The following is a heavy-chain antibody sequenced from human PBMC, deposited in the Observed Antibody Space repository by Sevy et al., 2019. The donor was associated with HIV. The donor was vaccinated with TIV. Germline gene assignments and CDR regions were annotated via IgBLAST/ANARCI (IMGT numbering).Heavy chain of an antibody. CDR2: IDYIGTT. D-gene: IGHD4-17*01. J-gene: IGHJ5*01. CDR1: SGSISSSSYC. V-gene: IGHV4-39*01. CDR3: ARYLRGDHAGGFDF. Sequence: SETLSLTCTVSSGSISSSSYCWGWIRQSPGKGLEWIASIDYIGTTYYNLALKSRVTITGDRSKNEVSLNLRFVTAADAAVYYCARYLRGDHAGGFDFWGQGTPVTVSS.